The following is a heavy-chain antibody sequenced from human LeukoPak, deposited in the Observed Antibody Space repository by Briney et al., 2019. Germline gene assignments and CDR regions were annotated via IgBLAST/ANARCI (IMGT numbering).Heavy chain of an antibody. J-gene: IGHJ4*02. CDR2: IYWDDDK. V-gene: IGHV2-5*02. CDR1: GFSLSASGVG. Sequence: SGPTLVKPTQTLTLTCTFSGFSLSASGVGVGWIRQPPGKALEWLALIYWDDDKRYSPSLKSRLTITKDTSKNQVVLTMTNMDPVDTATYYCAHTSTRLVVPAEFDYWGQGTLVTVSS. D-gene: IGHD2-2*01. CDR3: AHTSTRLVVPAEFDY.